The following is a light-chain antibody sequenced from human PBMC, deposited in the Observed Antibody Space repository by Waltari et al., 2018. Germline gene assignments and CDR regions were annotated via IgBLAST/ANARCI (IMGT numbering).Light chain of an antibody. J-gene: IGKJ2*01. V-gene: IGKV3-15*01. CDR2: GAS. Sequence: EIVMTQSPATLSVSPGERATRSCRASQSVSSNLAWYQQKPGQAPRLLIYGASTRATGIPARFSGSGSGIEFTLTISSLQSEDFAVYYCQQYNNWPETFGQGTKLEIK. CDR3: QQYNNWPET. CDR1: QSVSSN.